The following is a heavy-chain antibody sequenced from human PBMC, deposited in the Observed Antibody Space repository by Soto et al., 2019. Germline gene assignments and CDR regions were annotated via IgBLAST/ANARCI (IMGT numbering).Heavy chain of an antibody. CDR1: GGSFIGYY. CDR2: INHSGST. CDR3: ARVSPIFDY. V-gene: IGHV4-34*01. Sequence: SETLSLTCAVYGGSFIGYYWSWIRQPPGKGLEWIGEINHSGSTNYNPSLKSRVTISVDTSKNQFSLKLSSVTAADTAVYYCARVSPIFDYWGQGTLVTVSS. J-gene: IGHJ4*02.